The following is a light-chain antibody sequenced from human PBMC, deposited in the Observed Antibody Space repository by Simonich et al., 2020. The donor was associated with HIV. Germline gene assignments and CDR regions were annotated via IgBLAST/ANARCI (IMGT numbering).Light chain of an antibody. J-gene: IGLJ3*02. V-gene: IGLV2-14*01. Sequence: QSALTQPASVSGSPGQSITISCTGSSSDVGGYTYVSWYQQHPGKAPKLMIYDVSKGPSGFSNRCSGSKSGDTASLTISGLQAEDEADYYCSSYTNISTLVFGGGTKLTVL. CDR2: DVS. CDR1: SSDVGGYTY. CDR3: SSYTNISTLV.